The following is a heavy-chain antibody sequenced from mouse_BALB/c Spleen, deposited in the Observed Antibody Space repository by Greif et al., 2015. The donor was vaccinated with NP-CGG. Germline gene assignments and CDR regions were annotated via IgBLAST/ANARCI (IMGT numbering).Heavy chain of an antibody. CDR2: INPGSGGT. J-gene: IGHJ3*01. Sequence: QVQLQQSGAELARPGTSVKVSCKASGYAFTNYLIEWVKQRPGQGLEWIGVINPGSGGTNYNEKFKGKATLTADKSSSTAYMQLSSLTSDDSAVYFCARQAGYDWDWFAYWGQGTLVTVSA. D-gene: IGHD2-2*01. CDR1: GYAFTNYL. V-gene: IGHV1-54*01. CDR3: ARQAGYDWDWFAY.